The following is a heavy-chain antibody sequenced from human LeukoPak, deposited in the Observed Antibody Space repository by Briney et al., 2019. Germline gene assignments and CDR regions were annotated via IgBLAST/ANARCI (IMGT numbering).Heavy chain of an antibody. Sequence: GGSLRLSCATYRCTVSRYWMHWVRQAPGKGMVWVSRINSDGSSTSYADSVKGRFTISRDNAKNTLYLQMNSLRAEDTAVYYCARGGGSGYYYKFDYWGQGTLVTVSS. J-gene: IGHJ4*02. CDR2: INSDGSST. CDR3: ARGGGSGYYYKFDY. D-gene: IGHD3-22*01. V-gene: IGHV3-74*01. CDR1: RCTVSRYW.